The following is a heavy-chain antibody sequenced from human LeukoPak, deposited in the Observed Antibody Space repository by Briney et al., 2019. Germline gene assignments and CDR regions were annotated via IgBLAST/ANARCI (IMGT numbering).Heavy chain of an antibody. CDR3: ARGLGPGGYADY. CDR1: GGSMSDYY. V-gene: IGHV4-59*01. Sequence: PSETLSLTCTVSGGSMSDYYWSWIRQPPGKGLEWIGYIYYSGTTNDNPSLKSRVTMSLDTSKNQFSLKLSSVTAADTALYYCARGLGPGGYADYWGQGTLVTVSS. D-gene: IGHD5-12*01. J-gene: IGHJ4*02. CDR2: IYYSGTT.